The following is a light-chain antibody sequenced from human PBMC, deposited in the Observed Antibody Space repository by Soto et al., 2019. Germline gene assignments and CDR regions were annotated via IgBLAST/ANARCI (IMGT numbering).Light chain of an antibody. Sequence: QSALTQPRLVSGSPGQSVTISCTGTSSDVGNYNYVSWYQQHPGKAPKVMIYDVSKRPSGVPDRFSGSRSGNTASLTISGLQAEDEADYYCCSYAGSYTLVFGGGTKLTVL. CDR2: DVS. V-gene: IGLV2-11*01. CDR1: SSDVGNYNY. J-gene: IGLJ3*02. CDR3: CSYAGSYTLV.